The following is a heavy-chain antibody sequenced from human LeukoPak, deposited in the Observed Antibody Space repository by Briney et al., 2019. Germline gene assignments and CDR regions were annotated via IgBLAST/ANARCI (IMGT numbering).Heavy chain of an antibody. CDR2: ISYDGGNK. D-gene: IGHD3-10*01. V-gene: IGHV3-30*18. CDR1: GFTFSSYG. Sequence: PGRSLSLSCAASGFTFSSYGMHWVRQAPGKGLEWVAVISYDGGNKYYADSVKGRFTISRDNSKNTLYLQINSLRAEDTALYYCAKERGVLLWFGDEPLDSWGQGTLVTVSS. CDR3: AKERGVLLWFGDEPLDS. J-gene: IGHJ4*02.